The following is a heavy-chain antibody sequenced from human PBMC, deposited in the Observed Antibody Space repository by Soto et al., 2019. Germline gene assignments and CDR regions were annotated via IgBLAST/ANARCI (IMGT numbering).Heavy chain of an antibody. CDR2: ISSSSSYI. D-gene: IGHD6-6*01. V-gene: IGHV3-21*01. CDR3: AKGGGVSSSPPDY. J-gene: IGHJ4*02. Sequence: PGGSLRLSCAASGSTFSSYSMNWVRQAPGKGLEWVSSISSSSSYIYYADSVKGRFTISRDNAKNSLYLQMNSLRAEDTAVYYCAKGGGVSSSPPDYWGQGTLVTVSS. CDR1: GSTFSSYS.